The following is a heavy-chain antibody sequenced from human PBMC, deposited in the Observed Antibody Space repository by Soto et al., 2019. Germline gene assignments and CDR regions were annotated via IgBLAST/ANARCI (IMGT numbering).Heavy chain of an antibody. CDR2: ISYDGSNK. Sequence: GGSLRLSCAASGFTFSSYGMHWVRQAPGKGLEWVAVISYDGSNKYYADSVKGRFTISRDNSKNTLYLQMNSLRAEDTAVYYNCKGEHSNSTIGYNWFDPWGQGTLVTVSS. J-gene: IGHJ5*02. V-gene: IGHV3-30*03. CDR3: CKGEHSNSTIGYNWFDP. D-gene: IGHD4-4*01. CDR1: GFTFSSYG.